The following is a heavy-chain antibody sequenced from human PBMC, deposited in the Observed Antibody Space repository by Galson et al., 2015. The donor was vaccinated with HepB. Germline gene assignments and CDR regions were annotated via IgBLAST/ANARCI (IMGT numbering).Heavy chain of an antibody. V-gene: IGHV3-9*01. CDR2: ISWNSGSI. CDR3: AKDWGWELLGAFDY. CDR1: GFTFDDYA. Sequence: SLRLSCAASGFTFDDYAMHWVRQAPGKGLEWVSGISWNSGSIGYADSVKGRFTISRDNAKNSLYLQMNSLRAEDTALYYCAKDWGWELLGAFDYWGQGTLVTVSS. J-gene: IGHJ4*02. D-gene: IGHD1-26*01.